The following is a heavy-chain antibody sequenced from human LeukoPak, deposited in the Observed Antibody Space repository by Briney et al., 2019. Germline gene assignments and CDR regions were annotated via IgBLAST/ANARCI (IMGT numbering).Heavy chain of an antibody. CDR3: AGVYDAWSGFSQYYFDY. Sequence: GESLKISCKASGYSFANYWIGWVRPTPGKGLEWMGIIYPDDSDVKYSPSFQGQVTISADRSFNTADLQWRSLKASDTAMYYCAGVYDAWSGFSQYYFDYWGQGTLVTVSS. D-gene: IGHD3-3*01. J-gene: IGHJ4*02. V-gene: IGHV5-51*01. CDR2: IYPDDSDV. CDR1: GYSFANYW.